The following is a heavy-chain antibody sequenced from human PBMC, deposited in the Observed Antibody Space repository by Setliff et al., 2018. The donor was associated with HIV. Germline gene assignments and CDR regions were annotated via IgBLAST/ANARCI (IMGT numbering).Heavy chain of an antibody. CDR2: IYYSGST. V-gene: IGHV4-31*03. CDR3: TGDYNSGSNRFDY. CDR1: GGSISSGGYY. Sequence: SETLSLTCTVSGGSISSGGYYWSWIRQHPGKGLEWIGYIYYSGSTYFNPSLKSRVTISVDTSKNQFSLKLTSVTAADAAVYYCTGDYNSGSNRFDYWGQGTLVTVSS. J-gene: IGHJ4*02. D-gene: IGHD3-10*01.